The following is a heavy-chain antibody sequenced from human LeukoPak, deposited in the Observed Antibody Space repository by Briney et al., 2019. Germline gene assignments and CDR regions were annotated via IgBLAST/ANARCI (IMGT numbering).Heavy chain of an antibody. J-gene: IGHJ5*02. V-gene: IGHV3-23*01. CDR3: AKASFKRYSSGWYLNWFDP. CDR2: ISGSGGST. CDR1: GFTFSSYA. D-gene: IGHD6-19*01. Sequence: GGSLRLSCAASGFTFSSYAMSWVRQAPGKGLEWVSAISGSGGSTYYAGSVKGRFTISRDNSKNTLYLQMNSLRAEDTAVYYCAKASFKRYSSGWYLNWFDPWGQGTLVTVSS.